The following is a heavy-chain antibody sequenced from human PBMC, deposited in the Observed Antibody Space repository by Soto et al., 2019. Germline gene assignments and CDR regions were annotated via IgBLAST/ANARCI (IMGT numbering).Heavy chain of an antibody. J-gene: IGHJ5*01. Sequence: GVSVRPSCLTSDFGHGDYRIICYRQAPVKGLEWVGFISTEPHGAATQYAASVKGRFTITRDDSKRIVDLQMSSLKTEDTAIYYCSRKVTLSGVVLPTHWFNSWGRGALVPVSS. CDR1: DFGHGDYR. CDR3: SRKVTLSGVVLPTHWFNS. CDR2: ISTEPHGAAT. V-gene: IGHV3-49*03. D-gene: IGHD3-3*01.